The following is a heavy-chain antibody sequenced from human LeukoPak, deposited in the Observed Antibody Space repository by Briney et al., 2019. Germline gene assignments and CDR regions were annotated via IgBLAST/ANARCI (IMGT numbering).Heavy chain of an antibody. J-gene: IGHJ3*02. CDR3: ARGRGITLLRGVAMSDGFDI. CDR2: TDTSGNYI. CDR1: GFTFSNYG. Sequence: GGSLRLSCAASGFTFSNYGMNWVRQAPGKGLEWVSFTDTSGNYIYYGDSVKGRFTISRDNAKNLVFLQMNGLRAEDTAVYYRARGRGITLLRGVAMSDGFDIWGQGAMVAVSS. V-gene: IGHV3-21*01. D-gene: IGHD3-10*01.